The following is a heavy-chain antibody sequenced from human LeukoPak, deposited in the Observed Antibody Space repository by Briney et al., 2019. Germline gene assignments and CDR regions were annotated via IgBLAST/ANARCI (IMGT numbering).Heavy chain of an antibody. V-gene: IGHV2-5*02. CDR1: GFSLSTSGVG. J-gene: IGHJ5*02. CDR3: ARRYSSGWYGGWFDP. Sequence: SGPTLVNPTQTLTLTCTFSGFSLSTSGVGVGWIRQPPGKALEWLALIYWDDDKRYSPSLKSRLTITKDTSKNQVVLTMTNMDPVDTATYYCARRYSSGWYGGWFDPWGQGTLVTVSS. CDR2: IYWDDDK. D-gene: IGHD6-19*01.